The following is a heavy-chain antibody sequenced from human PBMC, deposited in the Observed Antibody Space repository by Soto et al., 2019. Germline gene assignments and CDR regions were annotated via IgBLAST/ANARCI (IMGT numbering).Heavy chain of an antibody. Sequence: QLVESGGGLVQPGGSLRLSCAASGFTFSSYWMSWVRQAPGKGLEWVANIKPDGSQKWYVDSVKGRLTISRDNATKSLYLQMNSLRAEDTAVYYCARGDYYDSSGPFSDAFDIWGQGTMVTVSS. V-gene: IGHV3-7*04. J-gene: IGHJ3*02. CDR3: ARGDYYDSSGPFSDAFDI. D-gene: IGHD3-22*01. CDR1: GFTFSSYW. CDR2: IKPDGSQK.